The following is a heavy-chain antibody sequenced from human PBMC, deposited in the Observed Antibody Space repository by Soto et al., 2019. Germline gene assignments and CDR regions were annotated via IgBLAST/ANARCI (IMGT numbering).Heavy chain of an antibody. D-gene: IGHD3-10*01. CDR3: ARDDDGEPNAFDV. CDR2: ILDNGSRQ. Sequence: GSLRLSCAASGFTFRRYGMHWVRQVPGRGLEWVALILDNGSRQFYTDSVKGRFTISRDNAKNTLFLEMNVLRDEDTAVYYCARDDDGEPNAFDVWGQGTMVTVSS. J-gene: IGHJ3*01. CDR1: GFTFRRYG. V-gene: IGHV3-33*05.